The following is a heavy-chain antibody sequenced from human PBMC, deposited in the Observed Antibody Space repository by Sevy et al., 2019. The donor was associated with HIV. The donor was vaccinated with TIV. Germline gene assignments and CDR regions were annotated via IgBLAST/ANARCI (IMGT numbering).Heavy chain of an antibody. J-gene: IGHJ4*02. Sequence: SETLSLTCTVSGGSISSSSYYWGWISQPPGKGLEWIGSIYYSGSTYYNPSLKSRVTISVDTSKNQFSLKLSSVTAADTAVYYCARTKPRGYSYGWSYFDYWGQGTLVTVSS. V-gene: IGHV4-39*01. D-gene: IGHD5-18*01. CDR2: IYYSGST. CDR3: ARTKPRGYSYGWSYFDY. CDR1: GGSISSSSYY.